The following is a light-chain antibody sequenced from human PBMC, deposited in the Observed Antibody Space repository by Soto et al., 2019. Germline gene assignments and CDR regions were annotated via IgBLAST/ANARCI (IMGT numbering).Light chain of an antibody. Sequence: EIVLTQSPGTLSLSPGERATLSCRASQSVRSDFLTWYQQKPGQAPRLLIYGASTRATGVPDRFSGGGSGTQFTLTISSLQSEDFAVYYCQQYNNWPRTFGQGTKVDIK. CDR2: GAS. CDR1: QSVRSD. CDR3: QQYNNWPRT. V-gene: IGKV3D-15*01. J-gene: IGKJ1*01.